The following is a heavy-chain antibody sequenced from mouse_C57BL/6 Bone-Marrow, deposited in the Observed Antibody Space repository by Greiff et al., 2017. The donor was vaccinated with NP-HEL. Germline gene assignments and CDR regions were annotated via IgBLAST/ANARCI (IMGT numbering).Heavy chain of an antibody. J-gene: IGHJ3*01. V-gene: IGHV1-81*01. D-gene: IGHD3-2*02. Sequence: QVQLQQSGAELARPGASVTLSCKASGYTFTSYGISWVKQRTGQGLEWIGEIYPRSGNTYYNAKFKGKATLTADKSSSTSYLELRSLTSEDSAVYFCARSGALPGRQLRLLLAYWGQGTLVTVSA. CDR1: GYTFTSYG. CDR2: IYPRSGNT. CDR3: ARSGALPGRQLRLLLAY.